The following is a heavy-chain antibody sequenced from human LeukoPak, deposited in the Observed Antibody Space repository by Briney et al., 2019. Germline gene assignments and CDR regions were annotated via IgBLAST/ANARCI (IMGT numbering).Heavy chain of an antibody. Sequence: SETLSLTCAVYGGSFSGYYWSWIRQPPGKGLEWIGEINHSGSTNYNPSLKSRVTISVDTSKNQFSLKLSSVTAADTAVYYCARGYASNDFWSGYFLNFGYWGQGTLVTVSS. CDR1: GGSFSGYY. J-gene: IGHJ4*02. V-gene: IGHV4-34*01. D-gene: IGHD3-3*01. CDR2: INHSGST. CDR3: ARGYASNDFWSGYFLNFGY.